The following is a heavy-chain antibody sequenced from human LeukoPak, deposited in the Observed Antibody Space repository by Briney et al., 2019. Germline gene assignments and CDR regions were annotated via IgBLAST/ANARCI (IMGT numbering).Heavy chain of an antibody. D-gene: IGHD3-22*01. J-gene: IGHJ3*02. V-gene: IGHV4-59*01. CDR2: IYYSGST. Sequence: SETLSLTCTVSSGSISSYYWSWIRQPPGKGLEWIGYIYYSGSTNYNPSLKSRVTISVDTSKNQFSLKLSSVTAADTAIYYCARGKTYYDISKDAFDIWGQGTMVTVSS. CDR1: SGSISSYY. CDR3: ARGKTYYDISKDAFDI.